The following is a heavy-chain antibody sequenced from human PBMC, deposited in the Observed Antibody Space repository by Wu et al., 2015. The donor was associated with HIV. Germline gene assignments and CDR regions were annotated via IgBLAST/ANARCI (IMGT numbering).Heavy chain of an antibody. V-gene: IGHV1-18*01. CDR2: INANGGGT. Sequence: QVQLVQSGAEVKKPGASVKVSCKASGYTFTTYGISWVRQAPGQGLEWMGWINANGGGTSFAQKFQGRVSMTLDVYMKTVYMELRSLTSDDTAVYFCARGISAWHMAAFDIWGQGTTVIVSS. CDR3: ARGISAWHMAAFDI. J-gene: IGHJ3*02. D-gene: IGHD6-19*01. CDR1: GYTFTTYG.